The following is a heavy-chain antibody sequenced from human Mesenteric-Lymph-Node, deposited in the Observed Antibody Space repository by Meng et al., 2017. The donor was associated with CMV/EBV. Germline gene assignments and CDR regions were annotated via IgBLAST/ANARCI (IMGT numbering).Heavy chain of an antibody. CDR3: ARVFYDSSGYNFDY. D-gene: IGHD3-22*01. CDR1: GFTFSSYA. J-gene: IGHJ4*02. V-gene: IGHV3-20*04. CDR2: INWNGGST. Sequence: GGSLRLSCAASGFTFSSYAMSWVRQAPGKGLEWVSGINWNGGSTGYADSVKGRFTISRDNAKNSLYLQMNSLRAEDTALYYCARVFYDSSGYNFDYWGQGTLVTVSS.